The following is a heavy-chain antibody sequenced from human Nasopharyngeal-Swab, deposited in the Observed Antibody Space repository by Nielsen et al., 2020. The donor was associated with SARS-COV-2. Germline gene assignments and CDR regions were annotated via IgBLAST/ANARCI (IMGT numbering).Heavy chain of an antibody. CDR1: GGTFSSYA. CDR3: ARVTAMAEGYYYGMDV. Sequence: SVKVSCKVSGGTFSSYAISWVRQAPGQGLEWMGGIIPIFGTANYAQKFQGRVTITADESTSTAYMELSSLRSEDTAVYYCARVTAMAEGYYYGMDVWGQGTTVTVSS. D-gene: IGHD5-18*01. J-gene: IGHJ6*02. CDR2: IIPIFGTA. V-gene: IGHV1-69*13.